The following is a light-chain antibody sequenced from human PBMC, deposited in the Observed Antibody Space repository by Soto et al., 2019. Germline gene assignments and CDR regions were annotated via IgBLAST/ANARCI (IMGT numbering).Light chain of an antibody. J-gene: IGKJ2*01. CDR2: AAS. CDR3: QQHHDFPYT. Sequence: DIQMTQSPSSVSASVGDRVTITCRASQDISDWLAWYQQKPGKAPRLLIFAASNLHTEVPSRFSGSGYGTDFSLTISSLHPEDFATYFCQQHHDFPYTFGQGTKLDIK. CDR1: QDISDW. V-gene: IGKV1-12*01.